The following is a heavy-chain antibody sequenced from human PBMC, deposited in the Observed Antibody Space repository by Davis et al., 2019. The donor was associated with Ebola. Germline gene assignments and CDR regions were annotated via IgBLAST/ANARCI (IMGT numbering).Heavy chain of an antibody. J-gene: IGHJ3*02. CDR3: AREMATTNDAFDI. D-gene: IGHD5-24*01. V-gene: IGHV3-74*01. CDR1: GFTFSSCW. Sequence: HTWGSLRLSCAASGFTFSSCWMHWVRQAPGKGLVWVSRISSDGSSASYADSVKGRFTISRDNAKNTLYLQKNSLRVEDTAVYYCAREMATTNDAFDIWGQGTMVSVSS. CDR2: ISSDGSSA.